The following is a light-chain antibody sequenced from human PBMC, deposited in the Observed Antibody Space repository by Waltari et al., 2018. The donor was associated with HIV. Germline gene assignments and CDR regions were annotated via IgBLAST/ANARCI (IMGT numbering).Light chain of an antibody. J-gene: IGLJ1*01. CDR3: SSYAGDHTYV. V-gene: IGLV2-14*03. CDR1: SRDVGAYRY. CDR2: DVT. Sequence: ALTQPASVSGSPGQSITLACCGSSRDVGAYRYVSWYQQHSGEVPKVLIYDVTKRMEGFSSRFSGSKSGNTACHTISGLQVEDEAEYYCSSYAGDHTYVFGSGTMVT.